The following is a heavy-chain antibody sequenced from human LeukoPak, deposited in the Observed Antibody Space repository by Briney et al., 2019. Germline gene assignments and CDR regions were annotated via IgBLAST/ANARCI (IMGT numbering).Heavy chain of an antibody. Sequence: GASVKVSCKASGYTFTSYDINWVRQATGQGLEWMGWMNPNSGNTGYAQKFQGRVTMTRNTSISTAYMELSSLRSEDTAVYYCASGARVVPAAIVYCGQGTLVTVSS. CDR3: ASGARVVPAAIVY. D-gene: IGHD2-2*01. V-gene: IGHV1-8*01. J-gene: IGHJ4*02. CDR1: GYTFTSYD. CDR2: MNPNSGNT.